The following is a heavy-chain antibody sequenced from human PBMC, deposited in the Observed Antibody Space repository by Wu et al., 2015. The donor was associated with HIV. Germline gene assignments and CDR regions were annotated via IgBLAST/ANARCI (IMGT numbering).Heavy chain of an antibody. CDR2: INPKSGGT. J-gene: IGHJ3*01. Sequence: QVHLVQSGAEVKKAWGRQSRVSCKASGYTFTGYYVHWVRQAPGQGLEWMGWINPKSGGTNYAQRFQGRVTMTRDTSISTVYMELSRLRSDDTAVYYCFVYFRYQLPDTNDTFDVWGQGTMVTVSS. V-gene: IGHV1-2*02. D-gene: IGHD2-2*01. CDR3: FVYFRYQLPDTNDTFDV. CDR1: GYTFTGYY.